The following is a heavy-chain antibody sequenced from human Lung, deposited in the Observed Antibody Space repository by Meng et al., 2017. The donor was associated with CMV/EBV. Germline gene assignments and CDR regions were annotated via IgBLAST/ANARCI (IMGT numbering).Heavy chain of an antibody. J-gene: IGHJ4*02. V-gene: IGHV6-1*01. Sequence: VLLRQSGPGQGKPTETIYLTRAISGDSVSRNIAGWNWIRHTPSRGLEGLGMTYYRSKWYNDYAVDVKSRRTNNPETSKCQFAVQLNSVTPEDTVVYFCASGGIGSDYWGQGTLVTVSS. CDR3: ASGGIGSDY. CDR1: GDSVSRNIAG. CDR2: TYYRSKWYN. D-gene: IGHD3-3*01.